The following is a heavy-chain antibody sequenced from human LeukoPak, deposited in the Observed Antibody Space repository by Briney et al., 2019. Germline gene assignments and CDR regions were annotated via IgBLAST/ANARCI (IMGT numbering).Heavy chain of an antibody. V-gene: IGHV1-69*13. J-gene: IGHJ4*02. CDR3: ARANSGWFERPERGVGY. D-gene: IGHD6-19*01. CDR1: GGTFSSYA. Sequence: ASVKVSCKASGGTFSSYAISWVRQAPGQGLEWMGGIIPIFGTANYAQKFQGRVTITADESTSTAYMELSSLRSEDTAVYYCARANSGWFERPERGVGYWGQGTLVTVSS. CDR2: IIPIFGTA.